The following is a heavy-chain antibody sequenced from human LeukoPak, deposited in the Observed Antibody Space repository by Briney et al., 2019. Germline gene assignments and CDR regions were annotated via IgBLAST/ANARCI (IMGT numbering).Heavy chain of an antibody. D-gene: IGHD6-13*01. V-gene: IGHV4-30-4*07. J-gene: IGHJ6*03. CDR1: GGSISSGGYS. CDR2: IYYSGST. Sequence: SETLSLTCSVSGGSISSGGYSWSWIRQPPGKGLEWIGYIYYSGSTYYNPSLKSRITISVDTSKNQFSLKLSSVTAADTAVYYCARADYSSTWSHDYYYMDVWGKGITVTVSS. CDR3: ARADYSSTWSHDYYYMDV.